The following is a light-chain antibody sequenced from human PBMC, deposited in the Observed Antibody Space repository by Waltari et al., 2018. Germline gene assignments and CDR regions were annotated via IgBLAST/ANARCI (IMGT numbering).Light chain of an antibody. CDR2: DVT. J-gene: IGLJ3*02. CDR3: SSRTNSITWV. V-gene: IGLV2-14*03. Sequence: QSALTQPASVPGSPGQPITISCTATSSDFGANQYVSVYQQPPGKAPKVVIYDVTERPSGFSNRFSGSKSGSTASLTISGLQTEDEADYYCSSRTNSITWVFGGGTKVTVL. CDR1: SSDFGANQY.